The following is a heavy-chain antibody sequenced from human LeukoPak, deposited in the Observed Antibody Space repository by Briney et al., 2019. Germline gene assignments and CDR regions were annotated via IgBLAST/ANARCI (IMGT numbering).Heavy chain of an antibody. Sequence: GGSLRLSCAASGFTFSNAWMCWVRQAPGKGLEWVGRIKSKTDVGTTDYAAPVKGRFTISRDDSKNTLYLQMHSLKTEDPAVYYCTTDGRWELLMDYWGQGTLVTVSS. CDR2: IKSKTDVGTT. CDR1: GFTFSNAW. D-gene: IGHD1-26*01. V-gene: IGHV3-15*01. J-gene: IGHJ4*02. CDR3: TTDGRWELLMDY.